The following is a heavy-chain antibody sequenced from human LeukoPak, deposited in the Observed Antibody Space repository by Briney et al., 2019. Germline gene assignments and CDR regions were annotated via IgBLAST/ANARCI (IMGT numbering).Heavy chain of an antibody. CDR3: ARLPYYDILTGYYSPFDY. D-gene: IGHD3-9*01. CDR2: IIPFFGTA. Sequence: SVKVSCKASGGTFSSYTISWVRQAPGQGLEWMGGIIPFFGTANYAQKFQGRVTITADTSTTTAYMELSSLRSEDTAVCYCARLPYYDILTGYYSPFDYWGQGTLVTVSS. CDR1: GGTFSSYT. J-gene: IGHJ4*02. V-gene: IGHV1-69*06.